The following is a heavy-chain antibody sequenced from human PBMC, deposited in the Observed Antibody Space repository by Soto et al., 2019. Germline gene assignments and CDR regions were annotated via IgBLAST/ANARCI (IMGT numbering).Heavy chain of an antibody. V-gene: IGHV3-23*01. CDR2: ISGSGGST. CDR1: GFTFSSYA. D-gene: IGHD2-15*01. Sequence: GGSLRLSCAASGFTFSSYAMSWVRQAPGKELEWVSAISGSGGSTYYADSVKGRFTISRDNSKNTLYLQMNSLRAEDTAVYYCAKSPTPGVVVVAATLAEYFQHWGQGTLVTVSS. CDR3: AKSPTPGVVVVAATLAEYFQH. J-gene: IGHJ1*01.